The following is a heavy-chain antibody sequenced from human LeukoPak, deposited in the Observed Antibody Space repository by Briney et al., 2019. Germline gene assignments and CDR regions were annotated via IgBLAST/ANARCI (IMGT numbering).Heavy chain of an antibody. D-gene: IGHD2-2*03. CDR3: ATNPLDIVVVQADVAFDI. V-gene: IGHV1-69*13. CDR1: GGTFSSYA. CDR2: IIPIFGTA. J-gene: IGHJ3*02. Sequence: SVKVSCKASGGTFSSYAISWVRQAPGQGLEWMGGIIPIFGTANYAQKFQGRVTITADESTSTAYMELSSLRSEDTAVYYCATNPLDIVVVQADVAFDIWGQGTMVTVSS.